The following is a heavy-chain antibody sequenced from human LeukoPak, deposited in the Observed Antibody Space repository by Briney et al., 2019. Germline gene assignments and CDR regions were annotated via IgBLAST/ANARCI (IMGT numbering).Heavy chain of an antibody. CDR3: ARVLVSMVRGVYTPGGY. Sequence: SVKVSCKASGGTFSSYAISWVRQAPGQGLEWMGRIIPILGIANYAQKFQGRVTMTIDTSISTAYLEVPGLRSDDTAVYYCARVLVSMVRGVYTPGGYWGQGTLVTVSS. CDR1: GGTFSSYA. CDR2: IIPILGIA. D-gene: IGHD3-10*01. J-gene: IGHJ4*02. V-gene: IGHV1-69*04.